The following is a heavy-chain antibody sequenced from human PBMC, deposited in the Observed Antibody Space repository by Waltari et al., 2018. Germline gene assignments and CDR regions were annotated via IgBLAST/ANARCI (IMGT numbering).Heavy chain of an antibody. CDR3: ARAPYYYDSSGYYPSEYFDY. J-gene: IGHJ4*02. CDR1: GGSISSYY. CDR2: IYYSGST. V-gene: IGHV4-59*01. D-gene: IGHD3-22*01. Sequence: QVQLQESGPGLVKPSETLSLTCTVSGGSISSYYWSWIRPPPGTGLEWIGYIYYSGSTNYNPSLKSRVTISVDTSKNQFSLKLSSVTAADTAVYYCARAPYYYDSSGYYPSEYFDYWGQGTLVTVSS.